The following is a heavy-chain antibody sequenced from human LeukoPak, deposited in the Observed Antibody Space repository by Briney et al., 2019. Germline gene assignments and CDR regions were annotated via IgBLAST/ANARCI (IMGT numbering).Heavy chain of an antibody. CDR2: IYYSGST. CDR1: GGSISSSSYY. Sequence: SETLSLTCTVSGGSISSSSYYWGWIRQPPGKGLEWIGSIYYSGSTYYNPSLKSRVTISIDTSKNQFSLKLSSVTAADTAVYYCARVASVRGIYWGQGTLVTVSS. V-gene: IGHV4-39*07. J-gene: IGHJ4*02. CDR3: ARVASVRGIY.